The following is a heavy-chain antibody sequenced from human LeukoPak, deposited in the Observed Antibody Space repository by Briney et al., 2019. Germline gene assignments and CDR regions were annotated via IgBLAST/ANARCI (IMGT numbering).Heavy chain of an antibody. CDR1: GFTLSGYD. J-gene: IGHJ4*02. D-gene: IGHD6-13*01. Sequence: PGGPLRLSCAASGFTLSGYDMSWLRQAPGKELKWVSAICDSGGSTYYADSVKGRLTIYRDTCKNTQYLQMNSLRAEDTAVYYCAKVISSSCGIGGYWGQGTLVTGSS. CDR2: ICDSGGST. V-gene: IGHV3-23*01. CDR3: AKVISSSCGIGGY.